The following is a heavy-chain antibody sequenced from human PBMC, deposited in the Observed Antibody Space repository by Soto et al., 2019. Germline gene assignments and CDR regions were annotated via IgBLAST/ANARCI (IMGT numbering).Heavy chain of an antibody. Sequence: GGSLRLSCAASGFTFSSYAMSWVRQAPGKGLEWVSSVTSSGGSKYYADSVKGRFTISRDNSRTTLYLQLNSLRADDTALYYCAEHGYSSSWFSYWGQGALVTVSS. CDR1: GFTFSSYA. CDR2: VTSSGGSK. D-gene: IGHD6-13*01. J-gene: IGHJ4*02. CDR3: AEHGYSSSWFSY. V-gene: IGHV3-23*01.